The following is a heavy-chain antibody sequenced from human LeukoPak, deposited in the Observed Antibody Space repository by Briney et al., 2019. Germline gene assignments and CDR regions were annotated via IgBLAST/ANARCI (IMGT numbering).Heavy chain of an antibody. CDR3: ARSPSGVRFLEWHRPPLVTPDYYYYYMDV. J-gene: IGHJ6*03. V-gene: IGHV1-69*01. CDR2: IIPIFGTA. CDR1: GGTFSSYA. Sequence: VASVKVSCKASGGTFSSYAISWVRQAPGQGLEWMGGIIPIFGTANYAQKFQGRVTITADESTSTAYMELSSLRSEDTAVYYCARSPSGVRFLEWHRPPLVTPDYYYYYMDVWGKGTTVTVSS. D-gene: IGHD3-3*01.